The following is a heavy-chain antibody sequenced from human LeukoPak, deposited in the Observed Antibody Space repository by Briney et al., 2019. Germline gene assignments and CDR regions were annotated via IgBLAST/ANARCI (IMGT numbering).Heavy chain of an antibody. CDR1: GFTFSAYG. D-gene: IGHD3-10*01. CDR2: ISANGSIT. CDR3: TRFGDYAEY. Sequence: GALRLSCAASGFTFSAYGMSWVRQSPGQGLEWVSGISANGSITFYARSVRGRFTISRDNPQNTVYLQMNSLRAEDLALYYCTRFGDYAEYWGQGTLVTVSS. V-gene: IGHV3-23*01. J-gene: IGHJ4*02.